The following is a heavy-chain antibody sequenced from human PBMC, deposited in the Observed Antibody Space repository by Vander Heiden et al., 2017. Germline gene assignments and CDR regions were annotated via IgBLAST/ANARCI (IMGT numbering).Heavy chain of an antibody. V-gene: IGHV3-73*02. CDR2: VRTKGNRYST. CDR1: WFSFSASA. Sequence: EVRLVESGGGLVQPGGSLKLSCPASWFSFSASAMHWVRQGSGKGLEWVGRVRTKGNRYSTTYGASVKGRFTISRDDSKNMAYLQMNSLKSEDTAVYYCASYDNSGDYYRNYWGQGTLVTVSS. CDR3: ASYDNSGDYYRNY. D-gene: IGHD3-22*01. J-gene: IGHJ4*02.